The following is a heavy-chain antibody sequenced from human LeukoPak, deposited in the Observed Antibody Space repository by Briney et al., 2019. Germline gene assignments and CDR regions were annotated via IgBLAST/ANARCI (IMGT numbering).Heavy chain of an antibody. CDR3: ARDFVIAATTEYFQY. V-gene: IGHV4-61*09. CDR1: GGSISSGSYY. Sequence: KTSQTLSLTCTVSGGSISSGSYYWSWIRQPAGMGLEWIGHIYTSGSTKYNPSLRSRVTISADTSKNQFSLKLSSVTAADTAVYYCARDFVIAATTEYFQYWGQGTLVTVSS. D-gene: IGHD6-13*01. CDR2: IYTSGST. J-gene: IGHJ1*01.